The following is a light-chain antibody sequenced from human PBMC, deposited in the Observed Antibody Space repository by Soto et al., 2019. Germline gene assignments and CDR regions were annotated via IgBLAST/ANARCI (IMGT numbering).Light chain of an antibody. CDR2: SNN. V-gene: IGLV1-44*01. Sequence: QSVLTQPPSASGTPGQRVTISCSGSSSNIGSDTVNWHQQLAGTAPKLLIYSNNQRPSGVPDRFSGSKSGTSASLAISGLQSEDEADYYCASWDDSLDGPVFGGGTKLTVL. J-gene: IGLJ2*01. CDR3: ASWDDSLDGPV. CDR1: SSNIGSDT.